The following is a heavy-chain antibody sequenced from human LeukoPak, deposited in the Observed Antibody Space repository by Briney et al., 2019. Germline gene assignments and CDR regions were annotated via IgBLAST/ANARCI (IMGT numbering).Heavy chain of an antibody. D-gene: IGHD3-10*01. V-gene: IGHV1-69*13. J-gene: IGHJ6*02. CDR3: ARASGGYYGSGSYYIDYYYGMDV. CDR2: IIPIFGTA. Sequence: GASVKFSCKASGGTFSSYAISWVRQAPGQGLEWMGGIIPIFGTANYAQKFQGRVTITADESTSTAYMELSSLRSEDTAVYYCARASGGYYGSGSYYIDYYYGMDVWGQGTTVTVSS. CDR1: GGTFSSYA.